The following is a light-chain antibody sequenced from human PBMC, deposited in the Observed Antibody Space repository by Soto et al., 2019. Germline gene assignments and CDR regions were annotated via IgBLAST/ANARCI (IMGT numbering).Light chain of an antibody. CDR3: QQYDSYRT. CDR1: QSISKW. J-gene: IGKJ1*01. CDR2: DVS. Sequence: DIPMTQSPSTLSASVGDRVTITCRASQSISKWLAWYQQKPGKAPKLLMYDVSSLESGVPSRFSGSGSGTEFTLPISSLQSDDFATYYCQQYDSYRTFGQRTKVEIK. V-gene: IGKV1-5*01.